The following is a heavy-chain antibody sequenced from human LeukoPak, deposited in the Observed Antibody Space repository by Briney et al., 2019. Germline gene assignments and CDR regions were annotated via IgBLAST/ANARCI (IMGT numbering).Heavy chain of an antibody. CDR1: GGSISSGGYY. Sequence: LSLTCTVSGGSISSGGYYWTWIRQRPGKGLEWVSAISGSGGSTYYADSVKGRFTISRDNSKNTLYLQMNSLRAEDTAVYYCAKAPRIVGAENWGQGTLVTVSS. CDR3: AKAPRIVGAEN. CDR2: ISGSGGST. V-gene: IGHV3-23*01. J-gene: IGHJ4*02. D-gene: IGHD1-26*01.